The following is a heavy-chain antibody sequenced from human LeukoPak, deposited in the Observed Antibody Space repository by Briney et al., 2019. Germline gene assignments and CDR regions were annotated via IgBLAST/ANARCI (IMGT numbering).Heavy chain of an antibody. CDR3: ARRGPYYYDSSGYSRFDP. J-gene: IGHJ5*02. CDR2: IYYSGST. V-gene: IGHV4-39*01. Sequence: PSETLSLTCTVSGGSISSSSYYWGWIRQPPGKGLEWIGSIYYSGSTYYNPSLKSRVTISVDTSKNQFSLQLSSVTAADTAVSYCARRGPYYYDSSGYSRFDPWGQGTLVTVSS. D-gene: IGHD3-22*01. CDR1: GGSISSSSYY.